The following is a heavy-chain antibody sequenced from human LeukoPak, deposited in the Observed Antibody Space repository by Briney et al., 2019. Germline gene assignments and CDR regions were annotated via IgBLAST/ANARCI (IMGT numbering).Heavy chain of an antibody. Sequence: GRSLRLSCAASGFTFSSCGMHWVRQAPGKGLEWVAFISSDGSNKYYADSVKGRFTISRDNSKNTLYLQMNSLRAEDMAVYYCDPHDSSSHFWGQGTLVTVSS. CDR3: DPHDSSSHF. D-gene: IGHD6-6*01. CDR2: ISSDGSNK. J-gene: IGHJ4*02. V-gene: IGHV3-30*03. CDR1: GFTFSSCG.